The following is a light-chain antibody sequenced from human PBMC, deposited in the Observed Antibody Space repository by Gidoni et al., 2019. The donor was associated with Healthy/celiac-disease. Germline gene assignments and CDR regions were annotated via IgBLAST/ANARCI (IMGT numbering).Light chain of an antibody. CDR3: QSYDSSLSAYVV. Sequence: QSVLTPPPPVSGAPGQRVTNTCTGSSSNIGAGYDVHWYQQLPGTSPKLLIYGNSNRPSGVPDRFSGSKSGTSASLAITGLQAEDEADYYCQSYDSSLSAYVVFGGGTKLTVL. CDR2: GNS. CDR1: SSNIGAGYD. J-gene: IGLJ2*01. V-gene: IGLV1-40*01.